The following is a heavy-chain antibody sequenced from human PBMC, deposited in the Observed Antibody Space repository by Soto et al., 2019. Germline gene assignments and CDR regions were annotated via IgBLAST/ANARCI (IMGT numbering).Heavy chain of an antibody. D-gene: IGHD1-1*01. CDR2: IWYDGSNK. V-gene: IGHV3-33*01. Sequence: GGSLRLSCAASGFTFSSYGMHWVRQAPGKGLEWVAVIWYDGSNKYYADSVKGQFTISRDNSKNTLYLQMNSLRAEDTAVYYCARGGGFTGTGAFDIWGQGTMVTVSS. J-gene: IGHJ3*02. CDR3: ARGGGFTGTGAFDI. CDR1: GFTFSSYG.